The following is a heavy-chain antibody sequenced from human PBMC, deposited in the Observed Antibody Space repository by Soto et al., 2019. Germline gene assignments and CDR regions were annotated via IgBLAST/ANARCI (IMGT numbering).Heavy chain of an antibody. D-gene: IGHD3-16*01. V-gene: IGHV3-23*01. J-gene: IGHJ5*02. CDR3: AKGGPFTGGFDP. Sequence: EGQLLQSGGDLVQPGGSPRLSCAGSGLTLRSYAMTWIRQTPEKGLEWVSTMSGRSAVPSYADSVNGRFTVSRDNSKNTLYLQMNSLRPDDTAIYYCAKGGPFTGGFDPWGQGTLVTVSA. CDR2: MSGRSAVP. CDR1: GLTLRSYA.